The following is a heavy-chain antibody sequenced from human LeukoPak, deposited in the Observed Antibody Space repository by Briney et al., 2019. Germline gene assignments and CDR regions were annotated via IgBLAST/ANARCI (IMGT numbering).Heavy chain of an antibody. CDR1: GGTFSSYA. D-gene: IGHD1-26*01. J-gene: IGHJ4*02. Sequence: APVKVSCKASGGTFSSYAISWVRQAPGQGLEWMGRIIPIFGTANYAQKFQGRVTITTDESTSTAYMELSSLRSEDTAVYYCWEHPVGRFLFDYWGQGTLVTVSS. CDR3: WEHPVGRFLFDY. V-gene: IGHV1-69*05. CDR2: IIPIFGTA.